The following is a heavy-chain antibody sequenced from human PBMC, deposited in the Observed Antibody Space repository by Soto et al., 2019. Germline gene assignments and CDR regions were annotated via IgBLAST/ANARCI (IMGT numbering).Heavy chain of an antibody. CDR3: ARVGYDILTGYPGPFDY. Sequence: PSETLSLTCTVSGGSISSGGYYWSWIRQHPGKGLEWIGYIYYSGSTYYNPSLKSRVTISVDTSKNQFSLKLSSVTAADTAVYYCARVGYDILTGYPGPFDYWGQGTLVTVSS. D-gene: IGHD3-9*01. J-gene: IGHJ4*02. V-gene: IGHV4-31*03. CDR1: GGSISSGGYY. CDR2: IYYSGST.